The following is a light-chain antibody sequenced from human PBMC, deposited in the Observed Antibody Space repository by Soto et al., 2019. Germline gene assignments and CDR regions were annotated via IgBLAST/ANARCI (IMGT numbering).Light chain of an antibody. CDR2: DAS. Sequence: DIQMTQSPSSLSASVGERVTFSCRASQNISSGLAWYQQKPGKAPKLLIYDASTLESGVPSRFRGSGSGTEFTLTISSLQPNDFATYFCQQYNTFSWTFGQGTKVDIK. CDR1: QNISSG. CDR3: QQYNTFSWT. J-gene: IGKJ1*01. V-gene: IGKV1-5*01.